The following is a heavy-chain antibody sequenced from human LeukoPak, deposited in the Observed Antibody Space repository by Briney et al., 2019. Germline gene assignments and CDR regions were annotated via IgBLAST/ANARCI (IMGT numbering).Heavy chain of an antibody. CDR1: GFTVSSNY. Sequence: GGSLRLSCAASGFTVSSNYMSWVRQAPGKGLEWVSVIYSGGSTYYADSVKGRFIISRDNSKNTVYLQMNSLRADDTAMYYCARDDAFDIWGQGTMVTVSS. J-gene: IGHJ3*02. CDR2: IYSGGST. CDR3: ARDDAFDI. V-gene: IGHV3-53*01.